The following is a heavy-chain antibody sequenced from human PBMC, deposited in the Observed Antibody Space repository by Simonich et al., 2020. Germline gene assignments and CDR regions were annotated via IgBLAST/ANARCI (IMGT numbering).Heavy chain of an antibody. CDR2: INPNSVGT. J-gene: IGHJ4*02. V-gene: IGHV1-2*02. CDR3: ASSKLATIDY. CDR1: GYTFTGYY. Sequence: QVQLVQSGAEVKKPGASVKVSCKASGYTFTGYYMHWVRPAPGKGLEWMGWINPNSVGTNYAQQFQGRVTMTRDTSISTAYMELSRLRSDDTAVYYCASSKLATIDYWGQGTLVTVSS. D-gene: IGHD5-12*01.